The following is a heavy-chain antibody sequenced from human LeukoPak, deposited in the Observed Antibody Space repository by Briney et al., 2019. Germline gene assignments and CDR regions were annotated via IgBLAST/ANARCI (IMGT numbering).Heavy chain of an antibody. CDR2: IYYSGST. J-gene: IGHJ3*02. V-gene: IGHV4-59*12. CDR3: ARVSLYAFDI. CDR1: GVSISNYY. Sequence: SETPSLTCTVSGVSISNYYWSWIRQPPGKGLEWIGYIYYSGSTNYNPSLKSRVTISVDRTKNHFSLKLSSVTAADTAVYYCARVSLYAFDIWGQGTMVTVSS.